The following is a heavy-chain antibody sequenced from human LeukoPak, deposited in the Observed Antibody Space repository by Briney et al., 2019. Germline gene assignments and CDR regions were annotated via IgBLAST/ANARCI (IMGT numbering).Heavy chain of an antibody. D-gene: IGHD3-10*01. V-gene: IGHV4-39*01. Sequence: SETLSLTCTVSGGSISSSSDYWGWIRQPPGKGLEWIGSIYYSGSTYYNPSLKSRVAISVDTSKNQFSLKLSSVTAADTAVYYCASGHQYQLSLWFGEPALNWFDPWGQGTLVTVSS. CDR2: IYYSGST. CDR1: GGSISSSSDY. CDR3: ASGHQYQLSLWFGEPALNWFDP. J-gene: IGHJ5*02.